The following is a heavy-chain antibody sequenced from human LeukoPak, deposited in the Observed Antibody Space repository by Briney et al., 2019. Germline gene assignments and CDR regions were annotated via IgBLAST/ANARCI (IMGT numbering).Heavy chain of an antibody. V-gene: IGHV3-23*01. CDR1: GFTFSSYA. J-gene: IGHJ5*02. D-gene: IGHD2-15*01. Sequence: GGSLRLSCAASGFTFSSYAMSWVRQAPGKGLESVSGISGSGGSTYYADSVKGRFTISRDNSKNTLYLQMNSLRAEDTAVYYCAKGGVVTTTPIISWGQGTLVTVSS. CDR2: ISGSGGST. CDR3: AKGGVVTTTPIIS.